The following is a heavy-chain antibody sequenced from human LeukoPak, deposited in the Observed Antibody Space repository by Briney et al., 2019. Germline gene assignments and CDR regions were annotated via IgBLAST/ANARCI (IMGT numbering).Heavy chain of an antibody. V-gene: IGHV4-59*01. CDR1: GGSISSYY. CDR3: AKAETGDWFDP. Sequence: PSETPSLTCTVSGGSISSYYWSWIRQPPGKGLEWIGYIYYSGSTNYNPSLKSRVTISVDTSKNQFSLKLSSVTAADTAVYYCAKAETGDWFDPWGQGTLVTVSS. D-gene: IGHD7-27*01. J-gene: IGHJ5*02. CDR2: IYYSGST.